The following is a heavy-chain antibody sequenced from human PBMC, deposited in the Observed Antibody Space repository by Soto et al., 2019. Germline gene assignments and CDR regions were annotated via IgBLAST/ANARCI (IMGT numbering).Heavy chain of an antibody. Sequence: PSGTLSHSCTVAGGSISSGDYCWRGTRQSPGKGLEWIGYLSSIGSTYYNPSLKSRVSVARDTSKNQFTLKRSSVTTADTAVYYCAIGLVIRPHYSHGTDGWGPAPRVT. V-gene: IGHV4-30-4*01. CDR3: AIGLVIRPHYSHGTDG. J-gene: IGHJ6*02. CDR1: GGSISSGDYC. D-gene: IGHD3-9*01. CDR2: LSSIGST.